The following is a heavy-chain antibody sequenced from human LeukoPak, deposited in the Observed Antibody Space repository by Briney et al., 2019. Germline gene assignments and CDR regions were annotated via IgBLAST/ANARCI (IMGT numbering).Heavy chain of an antibody. V-gene: IGHV3-74*03. CDR3: ARDQTELGPTTVDH. J-gene: IGHJ4*02. Sequence: GGSLRLSCVGSGFSFSPYWMHWVHQDPVKGLVWVARISSDGSDTKYADSVKGRFTISRDNAKNTLYLQMNSLRAEDTALYYCARDQTELGPTTVDHWGQGTQVTVSS. D-gene: IGHD1-14*01. CDR1: GFSFSPYW. CDR2: ISSDGSDT.